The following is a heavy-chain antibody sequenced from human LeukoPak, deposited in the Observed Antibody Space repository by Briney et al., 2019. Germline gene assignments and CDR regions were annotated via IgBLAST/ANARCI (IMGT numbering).Heavy chain of an antibody. CDR1: GDSFATYW. J-gene: IGHJ4*02. CDR2: IYPGDSDT. D-gene: IGHD5-18*01. CDR3: ARQGYTYGYDY. V-gene: IGHV5-51*01. Sequence: GESLKISCKGSGDSFATYWIGWVRQLPGKGLEWMGIIYPGDSDTRYSPSFQGQVTISADKSISTAYLQWSSLKASDTAMYYCARQGYTYGYDYWGQGTLVTVSS.